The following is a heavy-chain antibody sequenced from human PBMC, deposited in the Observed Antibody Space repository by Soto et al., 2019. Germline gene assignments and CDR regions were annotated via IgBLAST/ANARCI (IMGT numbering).Heavy chain of an antibody. CDR3: EKDSRLYDNPYYFDP. CDR2: ISATGGST. CDR1: GLSFSSYA. Sequence: PGGSLRLSCAASGLSFSSYAMGWVRQAPGKGLQWVSTISATGGSTYYADSVKGRFTVSRDSSKNMLYLHMNSLRAEDTAVYYCEKDSRLYDNPYYFDPWGRGTLVTVSS. J-gene: IGHJ5*02. D-gene: IGHD3-22*01. V-gene: IGHV3-23*01.